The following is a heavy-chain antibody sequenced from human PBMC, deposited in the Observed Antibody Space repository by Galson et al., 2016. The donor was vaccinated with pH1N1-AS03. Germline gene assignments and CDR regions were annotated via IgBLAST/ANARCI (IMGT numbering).Heavy chain of an antibody. CDR3: VRDGDSSTWPLAF. J-gene: IGHJ4*02. V-gene: IGHV3-33*08. D-gene: IGHD2-2*01. CDR1: GFTFGNFA. Sequence: SLRLSCAASGFTFGNFAMHWVRQAPGKGLEWLAIIWSEEGNKYYADSVKGRFTISRDNSRNTLFLQMNSLTADDTAIYYCVRDGDSSTWPLAFWGQGTLGNVSS. CDR2: IWSEEGNK.